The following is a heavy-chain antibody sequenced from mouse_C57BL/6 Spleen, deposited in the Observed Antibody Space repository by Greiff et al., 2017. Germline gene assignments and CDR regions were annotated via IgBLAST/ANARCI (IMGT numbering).Heavy chain of an antibody. CDR2: IRSKSSNYAT. CDR1: GFTFNTYA. D-gene: IGHD2-5*01. J-gene: IGHJ4*01. V-gene: IGHV10-3*01. Sequence: EVMLVESGGGLVQPKGSLKLSCAASGFTFNTYAMHWVRQAPGKGLEWVARIRSKSSNYATYYADSVKDRFTISRDDSQSMLYLQMNNLKTEDTAMYYCVREEDSNPGGYYAMDYWGQGTSVTVSS. CDR3: VREEDSNPGGYYAMDY.